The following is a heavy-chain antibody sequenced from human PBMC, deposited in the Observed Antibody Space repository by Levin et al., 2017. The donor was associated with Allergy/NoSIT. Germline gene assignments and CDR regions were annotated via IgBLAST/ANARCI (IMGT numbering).Heavy chain of an antibody. Sequence: GGSLRLSCAASGFTFSSYAMSWVRQAPGKGLEWVSAISGSGGSTYYADSVKGRFTISRDNSKNTLYLQMNSLRAEDTAVYYCAKGSVGIFVRRPRGWFDPWGQGTLVTVSS. J-gene: IGHJ5*02. CDR1: GFTFSSYA. D-gene: IGHD3-3*01. CDR2: ISGSGGST. V-gene: IGHV3-23*01. CDR3: AKGSVGIFVRRPRGWFDP.